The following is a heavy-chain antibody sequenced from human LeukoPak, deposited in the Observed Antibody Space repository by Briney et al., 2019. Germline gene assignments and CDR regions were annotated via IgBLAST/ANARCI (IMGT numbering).Heavy chain of an antibody. J-gene: IGHJ4*02. CDR1: GGSISSYY. CDR2: IYYSGST. V-gene: IGHV4-59*08. CDR3: ARLVVVVAATGRWYHFDY. D-gene: IGHD2-15*01. Sequence: SETLSLTCTVSGGSISSYYWSWIRQPPGKGLEWIGYIYYSGSTNYNPSLKSRVAISVDTSKNQFSLKLSSVTAADTAVYYCARLVVVVAATGRWYHFDYWGQGTLVTVSS.